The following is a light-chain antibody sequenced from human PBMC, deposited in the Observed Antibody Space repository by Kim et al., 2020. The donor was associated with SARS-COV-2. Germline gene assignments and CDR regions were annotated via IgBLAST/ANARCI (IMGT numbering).Light chain of an antibody. CDR2: GAS. V-gene: IGKV3-15*01. CDR3: QHYKTSSRT. CDR1: QSVDDN. J-gene: IGKJ4*01. Sequence: GSPGETATLSCRASQSVDDNLAWYQQKVGQPPRLLIYGASSRATGVPARFSGSGSGRDFSLTISGLQPEDFAVYYCQHYKTSSRTFGGGTKVDIK.